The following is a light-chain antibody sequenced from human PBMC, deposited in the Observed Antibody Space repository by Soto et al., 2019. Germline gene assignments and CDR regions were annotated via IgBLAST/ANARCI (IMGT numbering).Light chain of an antibody. CDR2: GAS. CDR1: RSVIRN. V-gene: IGKV3-15*01. J-gene: IGKJ2*01. Sequence: EIVMTQSPTIVSVSPGERPTPSFRASRSVIRNLAWYQRKPGQTPGLLISGASTRAPGIAARSSGSGPGTNFTLSISGLQSEDFAVYYCQQYNDWPLYTFGQGTKLEIK. CDR3: QQYNDWPLYT.